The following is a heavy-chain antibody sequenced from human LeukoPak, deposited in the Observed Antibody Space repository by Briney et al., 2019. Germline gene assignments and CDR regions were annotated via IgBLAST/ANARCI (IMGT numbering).Heavy chain of an antibody. J-gene: IGHJ4*02. CDR3: GRSPTMVRGVMGY. CDR1: GFTFSSNY. D-gene: IGHD3-10*01. CDR2: IYSGGST. V-gene: IGHV3-53*01. Sequence: GGSLRLSCAASGFTFSSNYMSWVRQAPGKGLEWVSVIYSGGSTYYADSVKGRFTISRDNSKNTLYLQMNSLRAEDTAGDYWGRSPTMVRGVMGYWGQGTPVTVSS.